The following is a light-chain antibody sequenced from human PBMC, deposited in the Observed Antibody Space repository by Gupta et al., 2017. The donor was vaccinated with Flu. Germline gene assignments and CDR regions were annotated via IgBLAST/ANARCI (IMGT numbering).Light chain of an antibody. Sequence: DIQMTQSPSTLSASVGDRVTLTCRASQSISSWLAWYQQKPGKAPKLLIYKASSLESGVPSRFSGSGSGTEFTLTSRRREDDDFATYYHQQYNTYSFGQGTKVEIK. J-gene: IGKJ1*01. CDR2: KAS. V-gene: IGKV1-5*03. CDR1: QSISSW. CDR3: QQYNTYS.